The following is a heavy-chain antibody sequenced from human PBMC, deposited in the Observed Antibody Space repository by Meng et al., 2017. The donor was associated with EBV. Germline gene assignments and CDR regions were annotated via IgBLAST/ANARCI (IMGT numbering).Heavy chain of an antibody. V-gene: IGHV1-69*01. J-gene: IGHJ4*02. CDR1: GGPFRYYA. CDR2: FLPRLGAP. Sequence: QVHLVQSAAEVKNPGSSVKVSCKTSGGPFRYYAISWVRQAPGQGLEWLGGFLPRLGAPNYAQKFHGRVKITADESTSTHYMDLSSLRSEDTAIYYCASESGRGYTPDYWGQGTLVTVSS. D-gene: IGHD3-10*01. CDR3: ASESGRGYTPDY.